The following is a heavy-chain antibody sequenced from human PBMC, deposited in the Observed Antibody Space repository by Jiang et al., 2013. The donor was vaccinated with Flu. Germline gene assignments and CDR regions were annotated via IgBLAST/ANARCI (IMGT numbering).Heavy chain of an antibody. CDR1: GYTFLNYG. CDR3: ARAHYIWEKYQHIRYLDD. Sequence: GAEVKKPGASVKVSCKASGYTFLNYGISWVRQAPGQGLEWMGWISVYNGNRNYAQKFLGRVTLTADTSTSTAYMEVRSLRSDDTAVYYCARAHYIWEKYQHIRYLDDWGQGTLV. CDR2: ISVYNGNR. V-gene: IGHV1-18*01. J-gene: IGHJ4*02. D-gene: IGHD3-16*01.